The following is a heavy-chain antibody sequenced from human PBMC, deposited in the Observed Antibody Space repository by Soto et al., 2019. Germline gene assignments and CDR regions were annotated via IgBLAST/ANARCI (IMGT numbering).Heavy chain of an antibody. CDR3: ARHVDYFYGMGV. CDR1: GYNFLNFW. V-gene: IGHV5-51*01. Sequence: GESLKISCKSSGYNFLNFWIAWVRQMPGKGLAWMAIIYPVDSDIRYNPSFQGQVTVSADKSISTAYLRWSSLKASDTAMYYCARHVDYFYGMGVWGQGTTVTVCS. CDR2: IYPVDSDI. D-gene: IGHD2-15*01. J-gene: IGHJ6*02.